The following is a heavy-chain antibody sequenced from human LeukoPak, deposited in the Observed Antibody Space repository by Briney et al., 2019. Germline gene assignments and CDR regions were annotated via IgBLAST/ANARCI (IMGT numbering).Heavy chain of an antibody. CDR1: GYTFTSYD. Sequence: RASVKVSCKASGYTFTSYDINWVRQATGQGLEWMGWMNPNSGNTGYAQKFQGRVTMTRNTSTSTAYMELSSLRSEDTAVYYCAMMTTVSTTDAFDIWGQGTMVTVSS. D-gene: IGHD4-17*01. CDR3: AMMTTVSTTDAFDI. V-gene: IGHV1-8*01. J-gene: IGHJ3*02. CDR2: MNPNSGNT.